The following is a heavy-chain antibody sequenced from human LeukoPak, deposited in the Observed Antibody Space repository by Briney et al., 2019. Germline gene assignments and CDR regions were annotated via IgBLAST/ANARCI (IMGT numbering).Heavy chain of an antibody. J-gene: IGHJ4*02. CDR2: ISVRGESI. Sequence: GGSLRLSCVASGFIFRNYAMAWVRQAPGKGLEWVSTISVRGESIYYADSVKGRFTISRDNSKNMLYLQMDSLRAEDTAVYYCARDSSIWPGRWGQGTLVTVSS. CDR1: GFIFRNYA. CDR3: ARDSSIWPGR. D-gene: IGHD6-13*01. V-gene: IGHV3-23*01.